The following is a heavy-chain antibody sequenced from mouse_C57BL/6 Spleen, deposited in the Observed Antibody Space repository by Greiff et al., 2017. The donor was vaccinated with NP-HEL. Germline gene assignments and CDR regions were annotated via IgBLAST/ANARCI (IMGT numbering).Heavy chain of an antibody. CDR1: GYTFTSYC. CDR3: ARSVDCGGFAD. J-gene: IGHJ3*01. V-gene: IGHV1-81*01. CDR2: IYPRSGNT. Sequence: QVQLKESGAELARPGASVKLSCKASGYTFTSYCISWVKQRTGQGLEWIGEIYPRSGNTYYNEKFKGKATLTADKSSSTAYMELRSLTSEDSAVYFCARSVDCGGFADWGKGTLVTVSA.